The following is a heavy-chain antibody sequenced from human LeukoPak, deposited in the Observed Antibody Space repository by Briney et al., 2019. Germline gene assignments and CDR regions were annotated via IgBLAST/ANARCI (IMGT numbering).Heavy chain of an antibody. J-gene: IGHJ4*02. D-gene: IGHD5-18*01. CDR2: IYYSGST. CDR1: GGSISSSSYY. CDR3: ASHQYSYDH. V-gene: IGHV4-39*07. Sequence: PSETLSLTCIVSGGSISSSSYYWGWIRQPPGKGLEWIGSIYYSGSTYYNPSLKGRVTISVDRSKNQFSLKLTSVTAADTAVYYCASHQYSYDHWGQGTLVTVSS.